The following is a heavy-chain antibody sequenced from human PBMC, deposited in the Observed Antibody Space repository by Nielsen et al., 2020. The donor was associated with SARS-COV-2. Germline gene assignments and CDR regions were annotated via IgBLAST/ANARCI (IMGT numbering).Heavy chain of an antibody. V-gene: IGHV3-48*03. CDR2: IGRSDSTI. J-gene: IGHJ6*02. Sequence: GGSLRLSCAASGFTFNSYEMNWVRQAPGKGLEWVAYIGRSDSTIYYTDSVKGRFTISRDNAKNSLSLQMNSLRADDTAVYYCAREDGSGSSYGMDVWGQGTTVTVSS. D-gene: IGHD3-10*01. CDR3: AREDGSGSSYGMDV. CDR1: GFTFNSYE.